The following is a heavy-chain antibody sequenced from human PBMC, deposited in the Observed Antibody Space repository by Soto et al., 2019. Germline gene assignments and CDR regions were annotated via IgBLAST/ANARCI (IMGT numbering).Heavy chain of an antibody. CDR3: ANGLNNGRWYAAD. V-gene: IGHV3-23*01. CDR1: GFTFSSCV. Sequence: EVQLLESGGGLVQPGESLRLSCGASGFTFSSCVMTWVRQAPGKELEWVSSITNNGAGTHYADSVKGRFTISRDNSKNTVFLQMNNLRAEDTAVYYCANGLNNGRWYAADWGQGTLVTVSS. D-gene: IGHD6-13*01. J-gene: IGHJ4*02. CDR2: ITNNGAGT.